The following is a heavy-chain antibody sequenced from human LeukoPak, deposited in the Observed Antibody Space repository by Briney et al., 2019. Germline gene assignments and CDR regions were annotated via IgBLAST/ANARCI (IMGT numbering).Heavy chain of an antibody. Sequence: SVKVSCKASGGTFSSYAISWVRQAPGQGLEWMGGIIPIFGTANYTQKFQGRVTITADESTSTAYMELSSLRSEDTAVYYCASQSHHCSSTSCYMDVWGKGTTVTVSS. CDR3: ASQSHHCSSTSCYMDV. CDR1: GGTFSSYA. CDR2: IIPIFGTA. V-gene: IGHV1-69*13. J-gene: IGHJ6*03. D-gene: IGHD2-2*01.